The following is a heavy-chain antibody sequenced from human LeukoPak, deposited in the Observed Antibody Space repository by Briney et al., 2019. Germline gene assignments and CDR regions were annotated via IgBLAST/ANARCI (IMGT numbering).Heavy chain of an antibody. CDR3: ARDPQYYYDSSGYLGWYFDL. CDR2: IYYSGST. D-gene: IGHD3-22*01. J-gene: IGHJ2*01. CDR1: GGSISSYY. V-gene: IGHV4-59*01. Sequence: SETLSLTCTVSGGSISSYYWSWIQQPPGKGLEWIGYIYYSGSTNYNPSLKSRVTISVDTSKNQFSLKLSSVTAPDTAVYYCARDPQYYYDSSGYLGWYFDLWGRGTLLTVSS.